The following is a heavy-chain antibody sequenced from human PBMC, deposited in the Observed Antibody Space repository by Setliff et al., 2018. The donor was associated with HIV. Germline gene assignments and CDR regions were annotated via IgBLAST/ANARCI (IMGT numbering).Heavy chain of an antibody. Sequence: PSETLSLTCAVYGGSFSGYYWSWIRQPPGKGLEWIGEINHSGSTNYNPSLKSRVTISMVASRNQFSLKVTSVTAADTAVYYCAKGAGFYGDYTFDHWGQGRQVTVSS. D-gene: IGHD4-17*01. J-gene: IGHJ4*02. V-gene: IGHV4-34*01. CDR2: INHSGST. CDR3: AKGAGFYGDYTFDH. CDR1: GGSFSGYY.